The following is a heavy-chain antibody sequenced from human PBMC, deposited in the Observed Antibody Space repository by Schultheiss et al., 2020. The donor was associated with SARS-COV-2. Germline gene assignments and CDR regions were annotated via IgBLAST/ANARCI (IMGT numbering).Heavy chain of an antibody. CDR1: GFTFSSYS. CDR3: AIVILDPQNGYYFDY. D-gene: IGHD1-1*01. CDR2: IYSGGST. V-gene: IGHV3-66*01. Sequence: GGSLRLSCAASGFTFSSYSMNWVRQAPGKGLEWVSVIYSGGSTYYADSVKGRFTISRDNSKNTLYLQMNSLRAEDTAVYYCAIVILDPQNGYYFDYWGQGTLVTVSS. J-gene: IGHJ4*02.